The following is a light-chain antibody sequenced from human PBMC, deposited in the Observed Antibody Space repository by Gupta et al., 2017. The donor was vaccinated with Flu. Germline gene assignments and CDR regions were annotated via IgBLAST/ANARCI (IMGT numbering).Light chain of an antibody. CDR1: QSVSSW. J-gene: IGKJ2*01. CDR2: KAS. V-gene: IGKV1-5*03. Sequence: DIQMTQSPSTLSASVGDRVIITCRASQSVSSWLAWYQQKPGKAPKLLIYKASTLGNGVPSRFSGSGSVTEFTLTISSLQPDDFATYYCQQDSNSSCVFGQGTKLDIK. CDR3: QQDSNSSCV.